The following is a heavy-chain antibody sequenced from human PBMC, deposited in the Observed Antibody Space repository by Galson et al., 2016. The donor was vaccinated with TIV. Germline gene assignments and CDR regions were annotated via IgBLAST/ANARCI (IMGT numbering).Heavy chain of an antibody. CDR2: IIGNGGHT. D-gene: IGHD3-16*01. V-gene: IGHV3-23*01. J-gene: IGHJ5*01. CDR3: AKGRSWDFGGWSDS. Sequence: LRLSCAASGFAFSAYAMHWVRQAPGKGLEWVSLIIGNGGHTYYSDSVKGRFTISRDNSKNTMYLQMKSLRAEDTAVYYCAKGRSWDFGGWSDSWGQGTLVTVSS. CDR1: GFAFSAYA.